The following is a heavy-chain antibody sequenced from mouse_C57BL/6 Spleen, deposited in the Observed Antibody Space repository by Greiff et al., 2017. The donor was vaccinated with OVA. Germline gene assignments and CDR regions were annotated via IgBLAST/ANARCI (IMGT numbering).Heavy chain of an antibody. CDR1: GYTFTSYW. Sequence: QVQLQQPGAELVKPGASVKMSCKASGYTFTSYWITWVKQRPGQGLEWIGAIYPGSGSTNYNEKFKRRATLTVDTSSSTAYMQLSSLTSEDSAVYYCARGLLRYPLRGWYFDVWGTGTTVTVSS. CDR3: ARGLLRYPLRGWYFDV. CDR2: IYPGSGST. D-gene: IGHD1-1*01. J-gene: IGHJ1*03. V-gene: IGHV1-55*01.